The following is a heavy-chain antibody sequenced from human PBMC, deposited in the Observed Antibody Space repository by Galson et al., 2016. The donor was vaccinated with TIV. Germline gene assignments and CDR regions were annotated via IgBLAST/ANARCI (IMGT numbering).Heavy chain of an antibody. J-gene: IGHJ4*02. CDR2: IYPDDAET. V-gene: IGHV5-51*03. D-gene: IGHD3-10*01. Sequence: QSGAEVKKAGDSLKTSCKGSGYTFATYWIGWVRQRPGKGLEWMGRIYPDDAETKYSPPLAGQVTIAADKYTSTAYLQWDSLKASDTAMYFCARGEGPYYFGAGNGYSDFWGQGTLVTVSS. CDR3: ARGEGPYYFGAGNGYSDF. CDR1: GYTFATYW.